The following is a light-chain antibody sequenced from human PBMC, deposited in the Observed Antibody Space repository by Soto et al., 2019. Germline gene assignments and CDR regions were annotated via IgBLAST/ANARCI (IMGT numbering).Light chain of an antibody. J-gene: IGKJ1*01. V-gene: IGKV3-20*01. CDR3: HQYGASPQT. CDR2: GAS. CDR1: QSVSSSY. Sequence: EVVLTQSPGTLSLSPGERATLSCRASQSVSSSYLAWYQHKRGQAPRLLMYGASSRATGVPDRFSGWGSGTDFTLTISRLEPEDFAVYYCHQYGASPQTFGQGTKVDSK.